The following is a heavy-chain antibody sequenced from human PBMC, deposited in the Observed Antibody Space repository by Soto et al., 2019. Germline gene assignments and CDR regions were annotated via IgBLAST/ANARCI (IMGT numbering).Heavy chain of an antibody. J-gene: IGHJ6*02. V-gene: IGHV4-34*01. CDR3: ARGHGSPPRTYYYYGMDV. Sequence: PSETLSLTCAVYGGSFSGYYWSWIRQPPGKGLEWIGEINHSGSTNYNPSLKSRVTISVDTSKNQFSLKLSSVTAADTAVYYCARGHGSPPRTYYYYGMDVWGQGTTVTVSS. D-gene: IGHD1-26*01. CDR2: INHSGST. CDR1: GGSFSGYY.